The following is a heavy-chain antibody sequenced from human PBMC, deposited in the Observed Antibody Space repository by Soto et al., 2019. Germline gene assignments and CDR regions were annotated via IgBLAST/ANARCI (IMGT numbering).Heavy chain of an antibody. CDR2: INHSGST. J-gene: IGHJ4*02. D-gene: IGHD6-13*01. V-gene: IGHV4-34*01. CDR1: GGSFSGYY. Sequence: QVQLQQWGAGLLKPSETLSLTCAVYGGSFSGYYWSWIRQPPGKGLEWIGEINHSGSTKYNPSLKSRVTISVDTYKNQFSLKLSSVTAADQDVYYCERDNGIAAAEVDYWGQGTLVTVSS. CDR3: ERDNGIAAAEVDY.